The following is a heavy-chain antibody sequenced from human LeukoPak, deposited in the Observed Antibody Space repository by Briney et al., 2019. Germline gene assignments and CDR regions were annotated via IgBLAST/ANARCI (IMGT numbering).Heavy chain of an antibody. V-gene: IGHV1-18*01. J-gene: IGHJ3*02. CDR1: GYTFTSYG. CDR2: ISGYNGNT. Sequence: ASVKVSCKASGYTFTSYGISWVRQAPGQGLEWMGWISGYNGNTNYAQKLQGRVTMTTDTSTSTAYMELRSLRSDDTAVYYCASLKNYYDSSGYLVTDAFDIWGQGTMVTVPS. D-gene: IGHD3-22*01. CDR3: ASLKNYYDSSGYLVTDAFDI.